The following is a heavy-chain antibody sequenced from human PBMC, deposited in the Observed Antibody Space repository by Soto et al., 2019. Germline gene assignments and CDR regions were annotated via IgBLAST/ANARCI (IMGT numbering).Heavy chain of an antibody. CDR3: VRVPKGRIKYDFWSARPGC. V-gene: IGHV1-3*01. D-gene: IGHD3-3*01. Sequence: ASVKVSCKASGYTFTSYAMHWVRQAPGQRLEWMGWINAGNGNTKYSQKFQGRVTITRDTSASTAYMELSSLRSEDTAVYYCVRVPKGRIKYDFWSARPGCWGHGTLVPVPS. J-gene: IGHJ4*01. CDR1: GYTFTSYA. CDR2: INAGNGNT.